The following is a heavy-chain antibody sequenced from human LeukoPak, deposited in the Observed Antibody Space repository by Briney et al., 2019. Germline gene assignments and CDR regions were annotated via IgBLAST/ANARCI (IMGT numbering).Heavy chain of an antibody. CDR1: GYSFTIYW. CDR3: ARHLDSSGWSPFDI. D-gene: IGHD6-19*01. Sequence: GESLKIFCKGSGYSFTIYWIGWVSQMPGRGLEWMGIIYPGDSDTRYSPSFQGQVTISADKSISTAYLQWSSLKASDTAMYYCARHLDSSGWSPFDIWGQGTMVTVSS. V-gene: IGHV5-51*01. J-gene: IGHJ3*02. CDR2: IYPGDSDT.